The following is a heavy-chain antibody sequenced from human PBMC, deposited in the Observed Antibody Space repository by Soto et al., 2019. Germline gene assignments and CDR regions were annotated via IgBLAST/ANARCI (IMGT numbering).Heavy chain of an antibody. CDR3: AREGALLFGGNPDYYDDLAV. J-gene: IGHJ6*02. V-gene: IGHV4-34*01. Sequence: PSETLSLTCAVYGGSFSGYYWTWIRQPPGTGLECIGEINHSGSTNYNPSLKSRVTISLDTSKNQFSLRLSSVTAADTAVYYCAREGALLFGGNPDYYDDLAVWGQGTTVTVSS. D-gene: IGHD2-15*01. CDR1: GGSFSGYY. CDR2: INHSGST.